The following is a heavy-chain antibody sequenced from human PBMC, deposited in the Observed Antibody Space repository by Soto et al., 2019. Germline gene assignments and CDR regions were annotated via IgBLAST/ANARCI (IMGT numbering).Heavy chain of an antibody. CDR1: GSTFNNFA. D-gene: IGHD5-12*01. V-gene: IGHV1-69*06. J-gene: IGHJ4*02. Sequence: QVVLLQSGAEVKEPGSSVRVSCQVSGSTFNNFAFSWVRQAPGHGPEWMGGIVVDSNTAEYSQRFQARVTITADTSTDTLYMELGSLTFEDTAVYYCARAIKRCEVNYYVDFWGKGTLVTVSS. CDR3: ARAIKRCEVNYYVDF. CDR2: IVVDSNTA.